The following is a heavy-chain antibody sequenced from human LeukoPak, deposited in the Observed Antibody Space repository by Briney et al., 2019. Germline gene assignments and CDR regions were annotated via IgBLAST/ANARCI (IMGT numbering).Heavy chain of an antibody. V-gene: IGHV4-39*07. D-gene: IGHD3-22*01. CDR3: ARSTYYYDSSGYYSDAFDI. CDR1: GGSISSGGYY. Sequence: PSETLSLTCTVSGGSISSGGYYWGWIRQPPGKGLEWIGSIYYSGSTYYNPSLKSRVTISVDTSKNQFSLKLSSVTAADTAVYYCARSTYYYDSSGYYSDAFDIWGQGTMVTVSS. J-gene: IGHJ3*02. CDR2: IYYSGST.